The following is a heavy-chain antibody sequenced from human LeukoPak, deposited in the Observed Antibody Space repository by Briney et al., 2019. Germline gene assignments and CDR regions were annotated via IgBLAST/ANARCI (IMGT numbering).Heavy chain of an antibody. CDR3: ARVDWELPDY. D-gene: IGHD1-26*01. Sequence: SETLSLTWTVSGXSISSYYGSWIRQPPGKGLEWIGYIYYSGSTNYNPSLKSRVTISVDTSKNQFSLKLSSVTAADTAVYYCARVDWELPDYWGQGTLVTVSS. CDR2: IYYSGST. J-gene: IGHJ4*02. CDR1: GXSISSYY. V-gene: IGHV4-59*01.